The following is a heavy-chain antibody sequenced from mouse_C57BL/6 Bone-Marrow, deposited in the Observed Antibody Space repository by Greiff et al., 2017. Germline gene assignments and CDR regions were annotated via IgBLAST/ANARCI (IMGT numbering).Heavy chain of an antibody. V-gene: IGHV5-4*01. CDR3: SRAGFLYYGSSQYYFDY. D-gene: IGHD1-1*01. Sequence: EVQLVESGGGLVKPGGSLKLSCAASGFTFSSYAMSWVRQTPEKRLEWVATISDGGSYTYYPDNVKGRFTISRDNAKNNLYLQMSHLTSEDSAMYYCSRAGFLYYGSSQYYFDYWGQGTTRTVSS. J-gene: IGHJ2*01. CDR2: ISDGGSYT. CDR1: GFTFSSYA.